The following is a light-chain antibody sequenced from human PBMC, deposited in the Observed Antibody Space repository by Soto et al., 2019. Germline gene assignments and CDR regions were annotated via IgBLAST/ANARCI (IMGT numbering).Light chain of an antibody. CDR3: QQYQNWPYT. Sequence: ETVLTQSPATLSVSPGERASFSCRASQSVSGNAAWYQQKPGQAPRLLIYGAYNRASGVPARFSGIGSGTEFTLTISSLQSEDSAAYFCQQYQNWPYTFGQGTKLEIK. V-gene: IGKV3-15*01. J-gene: IGKJ2*01. CDR1: QSVSGN. CDR2: GAY.